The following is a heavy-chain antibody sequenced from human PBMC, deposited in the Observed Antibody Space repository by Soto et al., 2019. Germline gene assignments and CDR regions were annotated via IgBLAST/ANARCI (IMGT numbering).Heavy chain of an antibody. V-gene: IGHV3-48*02. CDR1: GFTFSSYS. J-gene: IGHJ2*01. CDR3: ARVASGYYYDSSGRNDYWYFDI. D-gene: IGHD3-22*01. Sequence: GGSLRLSCAASGFTFSSYSMNWVRQAPGKGLEWVSYISSSSSTIYYADSVKGRFTISRDNAKNSLYLQMNSLRDEDTAVYYCARVASGYYYDSSGRNDYWYFDIWGRGTLVTVSS. CDR2: ISSSSSTI.